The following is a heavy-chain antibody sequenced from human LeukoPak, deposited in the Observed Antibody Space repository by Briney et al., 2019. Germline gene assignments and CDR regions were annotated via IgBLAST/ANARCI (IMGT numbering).Heavy chain of an antibody. CDR1: GFTYSSYG. D-gene: IGHD3-10*01. Sequence: PGGSLRLSCAASGFTYSSYGMSWVRQAPGKGLEWVSAISGSGGSTYYADSVKGRFTISRDNSKNTLYLQMNSLRAEDTAVYYCAKDTIGEEWFGEFPFDTWGQGTLVTVSS. CDR3: AKDTIGEEWFGEFPFDT. J-gene: IGHJ5*02. CDR2: ISGSGGST. V-gene: IGHV3-23*01.